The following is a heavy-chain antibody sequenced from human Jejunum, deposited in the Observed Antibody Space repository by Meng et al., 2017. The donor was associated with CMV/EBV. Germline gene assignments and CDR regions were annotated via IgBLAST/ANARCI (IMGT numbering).Heavy chain of an antibody. Sequence: TDSGDSLSTYYWTWIRRPPGKGLDLIGHIYDSWTSNYNPSLKSRVTISVDTSKNSFSLNLNSVTAADTAMYYCARRLGIAAPSDYWGQGTLVTVSS. CDR1: GDSLSTYY. V-gene: IGHV4-59*01. CDR3: ARRLGIAAPSDY. D-gene: IGHD6-13*01. CDR2: IYDSWTS. J-gene: IGHJ4*02.